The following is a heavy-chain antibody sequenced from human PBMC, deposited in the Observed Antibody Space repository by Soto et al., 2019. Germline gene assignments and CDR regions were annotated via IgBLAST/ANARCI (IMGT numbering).Heavy chain of an antibody. CDR1: GGTFSSYA. Sequence: QVQLVQSGAEVKKPGSSVKVSCKASGGTFSSYAISWVRQAPGQGLEWMGGIIPIFGTANYAQKFQGRVTITADESTSTAYMELSSLRSEDTAVYYCARVKLGRYYYYYYGMDVWGQGTTVTVSS. J-gene: IGHJ6*02. V-gene: IGHV1-69*01. CDR3: ARVKLGRYYYYYYGMDV. D-gene: IGHD1-26*01. CDR2: IIPIFGTA.